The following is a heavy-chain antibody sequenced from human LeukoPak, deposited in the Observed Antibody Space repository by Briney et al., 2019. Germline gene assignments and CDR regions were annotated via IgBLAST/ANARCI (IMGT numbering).Heavy chain of an antibody. V-gene: IGHV4-39*07. CDR1: GGSISSSSYY. J-gene: IGHJ3*02. CDR2: IYYSGST. CDR3: ARDLSAYYYDSSAAFDI. Sequence: PSETLSLTCTASGGSISSSSYYWGWIRQPPGKGLEWIGSIYYSGSTYYNPSLKSRVTISVDTSKNQFSLKLSSVTAADTAVYYCARDLSAYYYDSSAAFDIWGQGTMVTVSS. D-gene: IGHD3-22*01.